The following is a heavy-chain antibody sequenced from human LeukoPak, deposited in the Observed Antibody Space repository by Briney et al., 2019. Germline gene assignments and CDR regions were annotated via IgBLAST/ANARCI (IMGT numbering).Heavy chain of an antibody. D-gene: IGHD2-2*02. CDR2: INHSGST. V-gene: IGHV4-34*01. CDR3: AGSTSCYICNHFQH. Sequence: PSETLSLTCAVSGGSFSSYYWSWIRQPPGKGLEWIGEINHSGSTNYNPSLKSRVTISVDTSKNQLSLKLSSVTAADTAVYYCAGSTSCYICNHFQHWGQGTLVTVSS. CDR1: GGSFSSYY. J-gene: IGHJ1*01.